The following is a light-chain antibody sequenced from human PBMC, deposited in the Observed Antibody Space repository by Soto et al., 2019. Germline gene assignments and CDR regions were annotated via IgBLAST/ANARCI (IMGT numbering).Light chain of an antibody. V-gene: IGKV1-5*01. CDR2: DAS. Sequence: DIQMTQSPSTLSASVGDRVTITCRASQSISNWLAWYQQRPGIAPKLLIFDASILQSGVPSRFSGSGSGTEFTLSISRLQTDDFATYYCQQYGSFSPSTFGGGTKVDIK. CDR3: QQYGSFSPST. CDR1: QSISNW. J-gene: IGKJ4*01.